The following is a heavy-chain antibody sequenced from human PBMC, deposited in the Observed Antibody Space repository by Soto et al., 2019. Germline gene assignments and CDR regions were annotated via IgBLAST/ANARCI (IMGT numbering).Heavy chain of an antibody. CDR1: GFTVTDIY. J-gene: IGHJ3*02. V-gene: IGHV3-66*01. CDR2: IYKDFT. Sequence: EVQLVESGGGLVQPGGSLRLSCVASGFTVTDIYMKWVRQAPGKGLEWVSVIYKDFTDYADFMKGRFSVSTDSSKNALYLQMDNLRAEDTAVYYCARDPRYCSGGSCSIMGDAFDIWGQGAMVTVSS. CDR3: ARDPRYCSGGSCSIMGDAFDI. D-gene: IGHD2-15*01.